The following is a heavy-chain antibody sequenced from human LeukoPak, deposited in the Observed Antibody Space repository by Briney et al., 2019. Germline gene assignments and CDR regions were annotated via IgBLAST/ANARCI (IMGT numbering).Heavy chain of an antibody. D-gene: IGHD3-16*01. CDR3: ARGPRGEFMDY. J-gene: IGHJ4*02. CDR2: IYHSGST. Sequence: SDTLSLTCAVSGGSISSSNWWSWVRQPPGKGLEWIGEIYHSGSTNYNPSLKSRVTISVDKSENQFSLKLSSVTAADTAVYYCARGPRGEFMDYWGQGTLVTVSS. CDR1: GGSISSSNW. V-gene: IGHV4-4*02.